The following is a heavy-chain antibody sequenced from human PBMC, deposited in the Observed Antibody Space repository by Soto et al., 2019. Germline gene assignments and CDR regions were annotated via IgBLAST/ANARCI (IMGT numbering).Heavy chain of an antibody. D-gene: IGHD6-6*01. V-gene: IGHV4-34*01. CDR2: INHSGST. CDR1: GGSFSSYY. CDR3: ARTSRFDY. J-gene: IGHJ4*02. Sequence: SETTCLRRAVYGGSFSSYYWSWIRQPPGKGLEWIGEINHSGSTKYNPSLKSRVTLSVDTSKNQFSLKLSSVTAADTAVYYCARTSRFDYWGQGTLVTVSS.